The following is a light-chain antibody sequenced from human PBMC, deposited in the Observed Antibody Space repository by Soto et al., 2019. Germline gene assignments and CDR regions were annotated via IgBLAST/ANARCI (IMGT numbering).Light chain of an antibody. Sequence: EIVLTQSPGTLSLSPGERATFSCRASQSVSSSYLAWYQQKPGQAPRLLIYGASSRATGIPDRFSGSGSGTDFTLTISRLEPEVFAVYYCQQYGSSPTFGGGTKVEIK. V-gene: IGKV3-20*01. CDR1: QSVSSSY. CDR2: GAS. J-gene: IGKJ4*01. CDR3: QQYGSSPT.